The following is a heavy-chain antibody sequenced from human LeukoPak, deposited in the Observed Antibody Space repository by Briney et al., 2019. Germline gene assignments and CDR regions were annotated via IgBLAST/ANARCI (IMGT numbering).Heavy chain of an antibody. J-gene: IGHJ5*02. V-gene: IGHV3-23*01. CDR1: GFTFSSYA. D-gene: IGHD2-21*01. CDR3: ARPSCGGESYYMMDR. CDR2: TSGTGGRT. Sequence: GGSLRLSCAASGFTFSSYAMTWVRQAPGKGLEWVSGTSGTGGRTYYADSVKGRFSISRDNSRDTLYLQMNSLRVEDTALYYCARPSCGGESYYMMDRWGQGSLVTVSS.